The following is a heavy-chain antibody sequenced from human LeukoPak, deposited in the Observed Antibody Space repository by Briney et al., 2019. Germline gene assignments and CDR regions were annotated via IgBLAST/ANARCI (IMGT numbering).Heavy chain of an antibody. CDR2: INHSGST. CDR1: GGSFSGYY. V-gene: IGHV4-34*01. CDR3: AREKWLRFSGFVAFDI. J-gene: IGHJ3*02. Sequence: PSETLSLTCAVYGGSFSGYYWSWIRQPPGKGLEWIGEINHSGSTNYNPSLKSRVTISVDTSKNQFSLKLSSVTAADTAVYYCAREKWLRFSGFVAFDIWGQGTMVTVSS. D-gene: IGHD5-12*01.